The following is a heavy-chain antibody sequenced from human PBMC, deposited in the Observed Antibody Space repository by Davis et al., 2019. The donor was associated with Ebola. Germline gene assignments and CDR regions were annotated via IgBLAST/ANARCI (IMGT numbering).Heavy chain of an antibody. Sequence: GESLKISCAASGFAFSAYWMSWVRQAPGKGLEWVASIKQDESEKYYVDSVRGRLSISRDNAKNSLYLQMNSLRGEDTAVYYCARLPTVTPWWYFDLWGRGTLVTVSS. V-gene: IGHV3-7*01. CDR2: IKQDESEK. CDR3: ARLPTVTPWWYFDL. CDR1: GFAFSAYW. D-gene: IGHD4-17*01. J-gene: IGHJ2*01.